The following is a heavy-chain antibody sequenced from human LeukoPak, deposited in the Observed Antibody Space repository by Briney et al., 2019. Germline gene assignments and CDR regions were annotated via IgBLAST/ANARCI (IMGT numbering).Heavy chain of an antibody. CDR3: AREPGFDSSGYLNWFDP. CDR1: GGSISSYY. V-gene: IGHV4-59*01. CDR2: ISYSGRT. D-gene: IGHD3-22*01. Sequence: SETLSLTCTVSGGSISSYYWSWIRQPPGKGLEWIACISYSGRTKHNPPLKSRVAISVDPSKNQLSLKLSSVTAADTAVYYCAREPGFDSSGYLNWFDPWGQGTLVTVSS. J-gene: IGHJ5*02.